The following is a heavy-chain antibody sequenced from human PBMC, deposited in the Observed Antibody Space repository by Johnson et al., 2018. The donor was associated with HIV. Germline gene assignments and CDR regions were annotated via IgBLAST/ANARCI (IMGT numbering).Heavy chain of an antibody. CDR3: TKDRTNWGYDAFDI. D-gene: IGHD7-27*01. Sequence: VQLVESGGGVVPPGRSLRLSCVASGFTFSNYGMYWVRQAPGKGLEWVAAVWYDGSNKYYANSVKGRFTIFRDNSENTMYLQMNRLRADDTAVYFCTKDRTNWGYDAFDIWGQGTMVTVSS. V-gene: IGHV3-33*06. CDR2: VWYDGSNK. CDR1: GFTFSNYG. J-gene: IGHJ3*02.